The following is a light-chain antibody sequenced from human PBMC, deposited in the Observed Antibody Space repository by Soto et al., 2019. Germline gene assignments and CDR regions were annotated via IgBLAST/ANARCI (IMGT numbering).Light chain of an antibody. CDR2: KDS. Sequence: SYELTQPPSVSVSPGQTARITCSGDALPKQYAYWYQQKPGQAPVLVIYKDSERPSGIPERFSGSSSGTTVTLTISGVQAEDEADYYCQSADSSGTPYVFGTGTKLPVL. J-gene: IGLJ1*01. CDR1: ALPKQY. V-gene: IGLV3-25*03. CDR3: QSADSSGTPYV.